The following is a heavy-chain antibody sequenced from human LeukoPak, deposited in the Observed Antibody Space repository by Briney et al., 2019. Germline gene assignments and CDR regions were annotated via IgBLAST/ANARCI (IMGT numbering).Heavy chain of an antibody. CDR3: ARVRYGPYFDY. V-gene: IGHV4-59*01. CDR2: IYYSGST. J-gene: IGHJ4*02. CDR1: GGSISSYY. Sequence: PSETLSLTCTVSGGSISSYYWSWIRQPPGKGLEWIGYIYYSGSTNYNPSLKSRVTISVDTSKNQFSLKLSSVTAADTAVYYCARVRYGPYFDYWGQGTLVTVSS. D-gene: IGHD4-17*01.